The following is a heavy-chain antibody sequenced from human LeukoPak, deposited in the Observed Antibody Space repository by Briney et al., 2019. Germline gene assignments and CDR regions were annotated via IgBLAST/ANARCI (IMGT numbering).Heavy chain of an antibody. CDR1: GFTFDDYT. V-gene: IGHV3-43*01. D-gene: IGHD3-22*01. CDR3: AKDNRYYDSSGYRQYNWFDP. Sequence: GGSLRLSCAASGFTFDDYTMHWVRQAPGKGLEWVSLISWDGGSTYYADSVKGRFTISRDNSKNSLYLQMNSLRTEDTALYYCAKDNRYYDSSGYRQYNWFDPWGQGTLVTVSS. CDR2: ISWDGGST. J-gene: IGHJ5*02.